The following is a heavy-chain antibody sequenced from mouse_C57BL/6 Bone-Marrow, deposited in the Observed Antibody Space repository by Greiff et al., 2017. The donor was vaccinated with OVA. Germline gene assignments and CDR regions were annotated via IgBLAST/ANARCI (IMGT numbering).Heavy chain of an antibody. D-gene: IGHD2-1*01. J-gene: IGHJ4*01. Sequence: EVKLVESGGGLVKPGGSLKLSCAASGFTFSDYGMHWVRQAPEKGLEWVAYISSGSSTIYYADTVKGRFTISRDNAKNTLFLQMTSLRSEDTAMYDCARRGNYHFSYAMDYWGQGTSVTVSS. CDR2: ISSGSSTI. V-gene: IGHV5-17*01. CDR3: ARRGNYHFSYAMDY. CDR1: GFTFSDYG.